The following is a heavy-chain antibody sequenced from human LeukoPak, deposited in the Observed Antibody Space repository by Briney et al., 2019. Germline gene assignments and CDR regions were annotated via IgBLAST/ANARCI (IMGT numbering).Heavy chain of an antibody. J-gene: IGHJ5*02. D-gene: IGHD3-10*01. CDR1: GDTFTSYG. Sequence: ASVKVSCKASGDTFTSYGISWVRQAPGQGLEWMGWISAYNGNTNYAQKLQGRVTMTTDTSTTTAYMELRSLRSDDTAVYYCARMGRGLWIPGNWFDPWGQGTLVTVAS. CDR2: ISAYNGNT. V-gene: IGHV1-18*01. CDR3: ARMGRGLWIPGNWFDP.